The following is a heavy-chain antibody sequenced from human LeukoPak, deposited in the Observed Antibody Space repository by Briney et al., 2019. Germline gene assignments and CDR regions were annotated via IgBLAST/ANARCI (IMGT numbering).Heavy chain of an antibody. Sequence: SETLSLTCAVYGGSFSGYYWSWIRQPPGKGLEWIGEINHSGSTNYNPSLKSRVTISVDTSKNQFSLKLSSVTAADTAVYYCARRVRGKFYVGVWGYYFDYWGQGTLVTVSS. D-gene: IGHD3-10*02. V-gene: IGHV4-34*01. CDR2: INHSGST. CDR3: ARRVRGKFYVGVWGYYFDY. CDR1: GGSFSGYY. J-gene: IGHJ4*02.